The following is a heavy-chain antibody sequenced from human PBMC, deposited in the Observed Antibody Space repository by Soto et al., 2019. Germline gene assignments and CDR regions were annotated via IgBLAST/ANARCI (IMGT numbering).Heavy chain of an antibody. V-gene: IGHV4-31*03. Sequence: QVQLQESGPGLVKPSQTLSLTCTVSGGSISSGGYYWSWIRQHPGKGLEWIGYIYYSGSTYYNPSLKSRVTISVDTSKNQFSLKLNSVTAADTAVYYWERENGDYVPNYFDYWGQGTLVTGSS. J-gene: IGHJ4*02. CDR2: IYYSGST. CDR1: GGSISSGGYY. CDR3: ERENGDYVPNYFDY. D-gene: IGHD4-17*01.